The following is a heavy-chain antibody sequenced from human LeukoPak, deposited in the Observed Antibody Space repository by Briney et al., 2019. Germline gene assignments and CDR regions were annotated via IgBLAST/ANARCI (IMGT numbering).Heavy chain of an antibody. CDR2: IYYSGST. D-gene: IGHD3-9*01. CDR3: ARQGGGYFDWLTFDY. J-gene: IGHJ4*02. CDR1: GGSISSYY. Sequence: SETLSLTCTVSGGSISSYYWSWIRQPPGKGLEWIGYIYYSGSTNYNPSLKSRVTISVDTSKNQFSLKLSSVTTADTAVYYCARQGGGYFDWLTFDYWGQGTLVTVSS. V-gene: IGHV4-59*08.